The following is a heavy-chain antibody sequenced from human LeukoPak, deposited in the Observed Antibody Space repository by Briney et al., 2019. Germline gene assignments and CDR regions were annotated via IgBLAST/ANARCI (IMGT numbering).Heavy chain of an antibody. CDR2: IYHSGST. J-gene: IGHJ5*02. V-gene: IGHV4-4*02. Sequence: PSGTLFLTCAVSGGSISSSNWWSWVRQPPGKGLEWIGEIYHSGSTNYNPSLKSRVTMSVDTSKNQFSLKLSSVTAADTAVYYCARDRWDEDVVPAAYWFDPWGQGTLVTVSA. CDR3: ARDRWDEDVVPAAYWFDP. CDR1: GGSISSSNW. D-gene: IGHD2-2*01.